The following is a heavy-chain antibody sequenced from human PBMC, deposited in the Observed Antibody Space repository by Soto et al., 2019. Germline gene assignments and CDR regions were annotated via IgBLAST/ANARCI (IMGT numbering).Heavy chain of an antibody. CDR1: GDSVSSNSAA. CDR2: TYYRSKWYN. CDR3: AREFPHYVSSRSSLDY. Sequence: SQTLSLTCGISGDSVSSNSAAWNWIRQSPSRGLEWLGRTYYRSKWYNDYAVSVKSRITINPDTSKNQFSLQLNSVTPEDTAVYYCAREFPHYVSSRSSLDYSGQRALVTVSA. V-gene: IGHV6-1*01. J-gene: IGHJ4*02. D-gene: IGHD3-16*01.